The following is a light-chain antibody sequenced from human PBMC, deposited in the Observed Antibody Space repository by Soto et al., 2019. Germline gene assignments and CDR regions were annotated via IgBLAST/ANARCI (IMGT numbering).Light chain of an antibody. Sequence: QSVLXQPASVSGSPGQSITISCTGTSSDVGGYNYVSWYQQHPGKAPKLMIYEVSNRPSGVSNRFSGSKSGNTASLTISGLQAEDEADYYCSSYTSSSTYVFGTGTQLTVL. CDR2: EVS. CDR3: SSYTSSSTYV. CDR1: SSDVGGYNY. V-gene: IGLV2-14*01. J-gene: IGLJ1*01.